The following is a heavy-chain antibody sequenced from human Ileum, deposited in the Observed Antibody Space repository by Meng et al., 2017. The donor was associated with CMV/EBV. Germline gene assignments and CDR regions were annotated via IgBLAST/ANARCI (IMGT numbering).Heavy chain of an antibody. J-gene: IGHJ4*02. D-gene: IGHD4-17*01. CDR1: GESLISDDHY. V-gene: IGHV4-30-4*08. CDR2: VFYSGST. CDR3: ARELRYGDYYFDS. Sequence: QVQLQESGPGVVKFSHTLRTTCNVSGESLISDDHYWSWIRQPPGKGLEWIGYVFYSGSTYYNPSLMSRVTISVDTSKNQFSLRLSSVTAADTAVYYCARELRYGDYYFDSWGQGTLVTVSS.